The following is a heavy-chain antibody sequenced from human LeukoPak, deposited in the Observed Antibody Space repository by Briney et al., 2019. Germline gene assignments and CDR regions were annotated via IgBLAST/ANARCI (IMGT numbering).Heavy chain of an antibody. CDR3: ARGPTDFDASDI. CDR1: GFPISSYW. CDR2: IKHDSSET. J-gene: IGHJ3*02. Sequence: PGGSVRLSCAASGFPISSYWMSWVRQVPGKGLESVAHIKHDSSETYYVDTVRGRFIISRDNAKNSLYLQMNSLRVEDTAVYHCARGPTDFDASDIWGHGTLVIVSS. V-gene: IGHV3-7*01.